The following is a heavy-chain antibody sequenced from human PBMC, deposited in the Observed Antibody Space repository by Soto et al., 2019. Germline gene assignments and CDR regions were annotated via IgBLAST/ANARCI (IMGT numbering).Heavy chain of an antibody. J-gene: IGHJ5*02. CDR2: INAGNGNT. Sequence: ASVKVSCKASGYTFTSYAMHWVRQAPGQRLEWMGWINAGNGNTKYSQKFQGRVTITRDTSASTAYMELSSLRSEDTAVYYCAGESNSSSNYEWFGPGGKETMFT. CDR3: AGESNSSSNYEWFGP. D-gene: IGHD3-22*01. CDR1: GYTFTSYA. V-gene: IGHV1-3*01.